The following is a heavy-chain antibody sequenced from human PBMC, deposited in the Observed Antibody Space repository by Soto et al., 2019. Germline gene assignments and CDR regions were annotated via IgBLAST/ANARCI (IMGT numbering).Heavy chain of an antibody. J-gene: IGHJ3*02. CDR2: IYYSGST. V-gene: IGHV4-59*01. Sequence: PSETLSLTCTVSGGSISSYYWSWIRQPPGKGLEWIGYIYYSGSTNYNPSLKSRVTISVDTSKNQFSLKLSSVTAADTAVYYCGRGRQKLVNHDVFDIGGQGTMVTVPS. CDR3: GRGRQKLVNHDVFDI. CDR1: GGSISSYY. D-gene: IGHD6-13*01.